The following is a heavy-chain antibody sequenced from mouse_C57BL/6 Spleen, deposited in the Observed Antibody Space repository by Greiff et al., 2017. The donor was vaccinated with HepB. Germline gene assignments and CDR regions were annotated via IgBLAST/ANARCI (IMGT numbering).Heavy chain of an antibody. D-gene: IGHD2-4*01. V-gene: IGHV1-15*01. CDR2: IDPETGGT. Sequence: QVHVKQSGAELVRPGASVTLSCKASGYTFTDYEMHWVKQTPVHGLEWIGAIDPETGGTAYNQKFKGKAILTADKSSSTAYMELRSLTSEDSAVYYCTRDYDYDFAYWGQGTLVTVAA. CDR1: GYTFTDYE. J-gene: IGHJ3*01. CDR3: TRDYDYDFAY.